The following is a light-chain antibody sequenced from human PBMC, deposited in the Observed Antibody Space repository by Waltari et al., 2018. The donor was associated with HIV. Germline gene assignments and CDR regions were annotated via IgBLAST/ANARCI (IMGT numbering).Light chain of an antibody. V-gene: IGLV2-23*02. CDR2: NVN. CDR3: CSYAGTVTYLV. Sequence: QSPLTQPASVSGSPGQPVTIPCNGSRSDVGSTISVSWYQRHPGKGPRLIIYNVNSRPSGVSSRFSGSKSGNTASLTISGLQTDDEAEYICCSYAGTVTYLVFGGGTKLTVL. J-gene: IGLJ2*01. CDR1: RSDVGSTIS.